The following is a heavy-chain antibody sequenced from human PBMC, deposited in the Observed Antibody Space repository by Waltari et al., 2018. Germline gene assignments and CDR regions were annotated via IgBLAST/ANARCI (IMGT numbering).Heavy chain of an antibody. Sequence: QVQLVQSGGEMKEPGASVKVSCKASGYTFTSRGINWVRQAPGQGLEWMGWINTQKGSTNDAQNLKGRVTMTADTSTTTAYMELRSLKSDDTAIYYCARTCISAACYMIYWGQGTLVTVSA. CDR3: ARTCISAACYMIY. D-gene: IGHD2-2*02. V-gene: IGHV1-18*01. CDR1: GYTFTSRG. CDR2: INTQKGST. J-gene: IGHJ4*02.